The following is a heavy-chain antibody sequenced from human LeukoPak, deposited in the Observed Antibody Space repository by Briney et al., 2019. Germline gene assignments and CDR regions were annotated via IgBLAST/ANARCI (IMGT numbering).Heavy chain of an antibody. CDR2: ISSSGSTI. J-gene: IGHJ1*01. D-gene: IGHD3-3*01. V-gene: IGHV3-48*03. Sequence: GGSLRLSCAASGFTFSSYEMNWVRQAPGKGLEWVSYISSSGSTIYYADSVKGRFTISRDNAKNSLYLQMNSLRAADTAVYYCARAAGGSYDFWSGYSRVAEYFQHWGQGTLVTVSS. CDR3: ARAAGGSYDFWSGYSRVAEYFQH. CDR1: GFTFSSYE.